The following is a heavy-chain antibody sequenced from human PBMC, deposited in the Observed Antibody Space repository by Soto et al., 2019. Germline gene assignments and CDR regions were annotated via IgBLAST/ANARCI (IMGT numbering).Heavy chain of an antibody. CDR3: ARERMRYYDILTGYYDESGFDP. V-gene: IGHV1-2*02. CDR1: GYTFTGYY. Sequence: ASVKVSCKASGYTFTGYYMHWVRQAPGQGLEWMGWINPNSGGTNYAQKFQGRVTMTRDTSISTAYMELSRLRSDDTAVYYCARERMRYYDILTGYYDESGFDPWGQGTLVTVSS. CDR2: INPNSGGT. J-gene: IGHJ5*02. D-gene: IGHD3-9*01.